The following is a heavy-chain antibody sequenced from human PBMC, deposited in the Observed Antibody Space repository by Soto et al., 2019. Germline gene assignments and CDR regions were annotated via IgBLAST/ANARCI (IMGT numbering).Heavy chain of an antibody. V-gene: IGHV1-18*01. CDR2: IGAYNGNT. J-gene: IGHJ4*02. Sequence: ASVKVSCKASGYTFTSYGISWVRQAPGQGLEWMGWIGAYNGNTNYAQKLQGRVTMTTDTSTSTAYMELRSLRSDDTAVYYCAAPYYDILPSDYWGQGTLVTVSS. CDR3: AAPYYDILPSDY. CDR1: GYTFTSYG. D-gene: IGHD3-9*01.